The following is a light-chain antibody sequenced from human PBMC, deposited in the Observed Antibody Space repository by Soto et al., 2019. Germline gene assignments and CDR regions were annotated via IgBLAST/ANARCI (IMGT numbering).Light chain of an antibody. CDR1: QSVSNY. V-gene: IGKV3-11*01. CDR3: QQRSDWPRIT. CDR2: DAS. Sequence: EIVLTQTPATLSLSPGERATLSCRTSQSVSNYLAWYRQKPGQAPRLLIYDASNRATGTPARFSGSGSGTDFTLTISSLEPEDFAVYYCQQRSDWPRITFGQGTRLEIK. J-gene: IGKJ5*01.